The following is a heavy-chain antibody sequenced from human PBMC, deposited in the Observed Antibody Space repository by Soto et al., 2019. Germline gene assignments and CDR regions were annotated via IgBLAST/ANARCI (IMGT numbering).Heavy chain of an antibody. D-gene: IGHD2-2*01. Sequence: GGSLRLSCAASGFTFSSYSMNWVRQAPGKGLEWVSSISSSSSYIYYADSVKGRFTISRDNAKNSLYLQMNSLRAEDTAVYYCARFLGVGQDYYYGMDVWGQGTTVTVSS. CDR1: GFTFSSYS. CDR2: ISSSSSYI. CDR3: ARFLGVGQDYYYGMDV. V-gene: IGHV3-21*01. J-gene: IGHJ6*02.